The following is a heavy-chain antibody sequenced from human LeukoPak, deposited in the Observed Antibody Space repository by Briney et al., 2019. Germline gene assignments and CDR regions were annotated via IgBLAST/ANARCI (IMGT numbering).Heavy chain of an antibody. V-gene: IGHV4-30-4*01. D-gene: IGHD3-10*01. CDR3: ARKDYYGSGSYWD. Sequence: SETLSLTCTVSGGSISSGDYYWSWIRQPPGKGLEWIGYISYSGSTYYNPSLKSRVTISVDTSKNQFSLKLSSVTAADTAVYYCARKDYYGSGSYWDWGQGTLVTVSS. CDR1: GGSISSGDYY. J-gene: IGHJ4*02. CDR2: ISYSGST.